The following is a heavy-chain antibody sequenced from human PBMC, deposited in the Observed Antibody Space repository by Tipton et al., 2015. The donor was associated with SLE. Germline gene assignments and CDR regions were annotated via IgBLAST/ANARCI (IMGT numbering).Heavy chain of an antibody. CDR1: GGSISSSTYY. V-gene: IGHV4-39*07. J-gene: IGHJ4*02. CDR2: I. CDR3: ARTTAGFDF. Sequence: TLSLTCTVSGGSISSSTYYWVWIRQPPGKGLEWIGSIYYNPSLKSRVTISLDTSKNQFSLNLSSVTAADTALYYCARTTAGFDFWGQGMLVTVSS. D-gene: IGHD1-1*01.